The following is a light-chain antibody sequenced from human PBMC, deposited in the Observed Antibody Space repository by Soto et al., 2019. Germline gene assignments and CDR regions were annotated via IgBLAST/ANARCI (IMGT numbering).Light chain of an antibody. CDR3: QQHSNWPLT. CDR1: QSVRNSY. J-gene: IGKJ4*01. V-gene: IGKV3D-20*02. Sequence: EIVLTQSPGILSLSPGERAALSCRASQSVRNSYVAWHQQKVGQAPRLLIYGASSRATGIPDRFSGSGSGTDFTLTISSLEPEDFAVYYCQQHSNWPLTFGGGTKVDIK. CDR2: GAS.